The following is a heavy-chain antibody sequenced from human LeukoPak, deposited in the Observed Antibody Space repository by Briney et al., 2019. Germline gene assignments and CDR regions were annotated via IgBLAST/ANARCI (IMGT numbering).Heavy chain of an antibody. CDR1: GFTFSRYA. V-gene: IGHV3-23*01. J-gene: IGHJ6*03. D-gene: IGHD5-12*01. CDR2: ITGRSRST. Sequence: QCGESLRLSCAASGFTFSRYAMTWVREAPGGGREWGSSITGRSRSTYYVDSVKGPFTISRDNTKNTLYVKTNSLRADEKAEYYCAKHSGHDSIYFYMDVWGKGTTVTVPS. CDR3: AKHSGHDSIYFYMDV.